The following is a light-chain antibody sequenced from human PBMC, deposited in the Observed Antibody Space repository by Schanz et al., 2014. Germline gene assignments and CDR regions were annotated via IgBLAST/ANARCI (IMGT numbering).Light chain of an antibody. Sequence: EIVLTQSPATLSLSPGERATLSCRASQSVSSYLAWYQQKPGQAPRLLIYGASSRATGIPDRFSGSGSGTDFTLTISSLEPEDFAVYYCQQYGSSPSYTFGQGTKLEIK. CDR3: QQYGSSPSYT. CDR1: QSVSSY. CDR2: GAS. V-gene: IGKV3-20*01. J-gene: IGKJ2*01.